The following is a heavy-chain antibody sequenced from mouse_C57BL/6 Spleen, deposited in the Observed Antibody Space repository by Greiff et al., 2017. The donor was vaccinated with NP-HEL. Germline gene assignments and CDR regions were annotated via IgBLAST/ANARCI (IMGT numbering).Heavy chain of an antibody. J-gene: IGHJ1*03. D-gene: IGHD1-1*01. V-gene: IGHV1-64*01. CDR3: ARGSITTVVAWYFDV. CDR2: IHPNSGST. Sequence: QVQLQQPGAELVKPGASVKLSCKASGYTFTSYWMHWVKQRPGQGLEWIGMIHPNSGSTNYNEKFKSKATLTVDKSSSTAYMQLSSLTSEDSAVYYCARGSITTVVAWYFDVWGTGTTVTVSS. CDR1: GYTFTSYW.